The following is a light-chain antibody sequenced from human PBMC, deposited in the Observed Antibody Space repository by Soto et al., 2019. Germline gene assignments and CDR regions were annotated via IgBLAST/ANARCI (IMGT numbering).Light chain of an antibody. CDR1: SSDVGGYNY. Sequence: QSALTQPAPVSGSPGQSITISCTGNSSDVGGYNYVSWYQQHPGKAPKLMIYDVSNRPSGVSNRFSGSKSGNTASLTISGLQAEDEADYYCSSYTSSSTHNYVFGTGTKVTVL. CDR2: DVS. J-gene: IGLJ1*01. V-gene: IGLV2-14*01. CDR3: SSYTSSSTHNYV.